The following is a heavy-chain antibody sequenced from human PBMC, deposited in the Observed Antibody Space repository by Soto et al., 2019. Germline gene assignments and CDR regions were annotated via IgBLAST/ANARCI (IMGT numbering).Heavy chain of an antibody. CDR2: IIPIFGTA. CDR3: ARSGTAMVLDAFDI. Sequence: SVKVSCKASGGTFSSYAISWVRQAPGQGLEWMGGIIPIFGTANYAQKFQGRVTITADESTSTAYMELSSLRSEDTAVYYCARSGTAMVLDAFDIWGQGTMVTV. D-gene: IGHD5-18*01. V-gene: IGHV1-69*13. J-gene: IGHJ3*02. CDR1: GGTFSSYA.